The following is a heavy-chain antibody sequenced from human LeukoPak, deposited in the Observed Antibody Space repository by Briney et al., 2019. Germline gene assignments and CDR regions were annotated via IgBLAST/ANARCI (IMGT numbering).Heavy chain of an antibody. CDR2: IYYSGST. J-gene: IGHJ4*02. CDR1: GGSISSYY. Sequence: PSETLSLTCTVSGGSISSYYWSWLRQPPGKGLEWIGYIYYSGSTNYNPFLKSRVTISVDTSKNQFSLKLSSVTAADTAVYYCARAMLYYYGSGSYWGTFDYWGQGTLVTVSS. V-gene: IGHV4-59*01. D-gene: IGHD3-10*01. CDR3: ARAMLYYYGSGSYWGTFDY.